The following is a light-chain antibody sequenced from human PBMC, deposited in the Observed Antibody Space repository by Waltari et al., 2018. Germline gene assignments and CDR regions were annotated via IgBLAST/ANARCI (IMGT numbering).Light chain of an antibody. CDR1: SSDVGASNL. V-gene: IGLV2-23*02. CDR2: EVN. J-gene: IGLJ3*02. Sequence: QSALPQPASVSGSPGQSISISCTGTSSDVGASNLISWYQQHPGKAPTLMIHEVNKRPSGVSNRFSGSKSDNTASLTISGLQAEDEADYYCCSYAGRSTLVFGGGTSLTVL. CDR3: CSYAGRSTLV.